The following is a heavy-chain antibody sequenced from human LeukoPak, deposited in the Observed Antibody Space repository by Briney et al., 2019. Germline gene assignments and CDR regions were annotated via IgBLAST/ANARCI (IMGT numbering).Heavy chain of an antibody. CDR3: AKARVVVVVPAAPDY. CDR1: GFTFSSYA. J-gene: IGHJ4*02. V-gene: IGHV3-23*01. D-gene: IGHD2-2*01. CDR2: ISGSGGST. Sequence: PGGSLRLSCAASGFTFSSYAMSWVRQAPGKGLEWVSAISGSGGSTYYADSVKGRFTISRDNSKNTMYLQMNSLRAEDTAVYYCAKARVVVVVPAAPDYWGQGTLVTVSS.